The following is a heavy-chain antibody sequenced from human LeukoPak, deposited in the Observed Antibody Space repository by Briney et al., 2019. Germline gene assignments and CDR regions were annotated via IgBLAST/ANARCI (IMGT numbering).Heavy chain of an antibody. J-gene: IGHJ5*02. CDR3: ARDDYRGVTNFDP. V-gene: IGHV4-59*01. CDR2: IAYNGST. D-gene: IGHD3-10*01. CDR1: GGSISPYF. Sequence: SETLSLTCSVSGGSISPYFWSWIRQPPGKGLEWIGYIAYNGSTSYNPSLKSRVTISVDTSKNQFSLRLNSVTTADTAVYYCARDDYRGVTNFDPWGQGTLVTVSS.